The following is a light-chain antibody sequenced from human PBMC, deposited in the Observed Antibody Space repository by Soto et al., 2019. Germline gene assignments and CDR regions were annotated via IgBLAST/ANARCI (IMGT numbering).Light chain of an antibody. CDR1: QDIGNA. CDR2: AAS. J-gene: IGKJ1*01. V-gene: IGKV1-17*01. CDR3: LQHKSYPLT. Sequence: DIQMTQSPSSLSASVGDRVTISCRTSQDIGNALGWYQQKPGVPPKRMIYAASALQSGVPSRFSASASGTEFTLTISSLQPEDFATYYCLQHKSYPLTFGQGTRVQIK.